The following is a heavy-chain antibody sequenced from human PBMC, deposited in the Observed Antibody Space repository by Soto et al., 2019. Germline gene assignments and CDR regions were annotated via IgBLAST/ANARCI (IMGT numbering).Heavy chain of an antibody. Sequence: QVQLVQSGAEVKKPGASVKVSCKASGYTFTGYYMHWVRQAPGQGLEWMGWINPNSGGTNYAQKFQGWGTMTRDTDVSTPDMELGRRRCDDTAVYYCARARVATLTYIDYWGQGTLVTVSS. CDR1: GYTFTGYY. V-gene: IGHV1-2*04. D-gene: IGHD5-12*01. CDR2: INPNSGGT. CDR3: ARARVATLTYIDY. J-gene: IGHJ4*02.